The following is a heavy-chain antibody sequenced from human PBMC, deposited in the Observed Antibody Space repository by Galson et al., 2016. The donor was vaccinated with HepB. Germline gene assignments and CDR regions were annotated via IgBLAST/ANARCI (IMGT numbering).Heavy chain of an antibody. D-gene: IGHD2-2*01. CDR3: AKDHAFLGLYLYGMDV. V-gene: IGHV3-30*18. CDR1: GFTFSSYG. J-gene: IGHJ6*02. CDR2: ISYDGSNK. Sequence: SLRLSCAASGFTFSSYGMHWVRQAPGKGLEWVAVISYDGSNKYYADSVKGRFTIPRDNSKNTLYLQMNSLRAEETAVYYCAKDHAFLGLYLYGMDVWGQGTTVTVSS.